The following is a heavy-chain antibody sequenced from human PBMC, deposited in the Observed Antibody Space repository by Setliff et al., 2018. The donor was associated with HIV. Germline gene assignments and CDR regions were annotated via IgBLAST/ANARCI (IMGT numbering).Heavy chain of an antibody. CDR2: IYRTGST. J-gene: IGHJ6*03. D-gene: IGHD3-3*01. CDR1: GGSISSYY. Sequence: SETLSLTCTVSGGSISSYYWSWIRQPPGKGLEWIGYIYRTGSTKYNPSLKSRVTISVDTSKNQFSLKLSSVTAADTAVYYRATTTIFGVPRYYYYYMDVWGKGTTVTV. V-gene: IGHV4-59*08. CDR3: ATTTIFGVPRYYYYYMDV.